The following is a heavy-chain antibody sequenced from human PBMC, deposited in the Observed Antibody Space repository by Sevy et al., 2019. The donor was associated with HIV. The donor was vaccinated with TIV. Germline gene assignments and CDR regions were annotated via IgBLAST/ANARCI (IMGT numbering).Heavy chain of an antibody. D-gene: IGHD3-22*01. J-gene: IGHJ4*02. Sequence: ASVKVSCKVSGYTLTQLSMHWVRQAPGKGLEWMGSFDPEDGATLYAQKFQGRVTMTEDTSTNTAYMELSSLRSEDTAVYYCATTKDYYDSSGSPFDYWGQGTLVTVSS. CDR2: FDPEDGAT. V-gene: IGHV1-24*01. CDR3: ATTKDYYDSSGSPFDY. CDR1: GYTLTQLS.